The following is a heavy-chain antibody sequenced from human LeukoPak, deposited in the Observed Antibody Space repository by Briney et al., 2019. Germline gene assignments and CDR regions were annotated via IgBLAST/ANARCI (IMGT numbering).Heavy chain of an antibody. D-gene: IGHD2-15*01. CDR1: GDSISDYY. CDR3: ARGKVPSGMFDY. CDR2: IYYSGHI. Sequence: SETLSLTCTVSGDSISDYYWSWIRQPPGQGLGWIGYIYYSGHIDYNPSLKSRVTMSVDTSKNQFSLKLSSVAAADTAVYYCARGKVPSGMFDYWGQGTLVTVSS. J-gene: IGHJ4*02. V-gene: IGHV4-59*01.